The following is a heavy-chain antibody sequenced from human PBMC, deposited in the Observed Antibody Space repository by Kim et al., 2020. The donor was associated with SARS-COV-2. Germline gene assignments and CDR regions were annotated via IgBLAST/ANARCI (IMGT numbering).Heavy chain of an antibody. D-gene: IGHD3-22*01. CDR1: GYSFTTYW. Sequence: GESLKISCKGSGYSFTTYWIGWVRQKPGKGLEWMGIIYPGDSDTRYSPSFQGQVTISADKSISTAYLQLSTLKASDTAMYYCARHYYDSSAFLLMDIWGQGTMVTVSS. CDR3: ARHYYDSSAFLLMDI. V-gene: IGHV5-51*01. CDR2: IYPGDSDT. J-gene: IGHJ3*02.